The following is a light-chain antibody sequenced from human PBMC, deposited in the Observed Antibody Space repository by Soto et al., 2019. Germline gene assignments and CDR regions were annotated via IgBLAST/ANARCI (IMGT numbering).Light chain of an antibody. Sequence: QSVLTQPASVSGSPGQSITLSCTGTSSDVGGYNYVSWYQQHPGKAPKLMIYDVTNRPSGVSNRCSGSKSGNTATLTISGLQAEDEADYYCSSYTTSSTYVFGTGTKLTVL. V-gene: IGLV2-14*01. CDR2: DVT. CDR1: SSDVGGYNY. CDR3: SSYTTSSTYV. J-gene: IGLJ1*01.